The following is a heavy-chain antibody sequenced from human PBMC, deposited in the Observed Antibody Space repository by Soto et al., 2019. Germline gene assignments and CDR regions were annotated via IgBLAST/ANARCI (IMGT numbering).Heavy chain of an antibody. CDR2: ISAYNGNT. CDR3: ARSPYSSSSALGRFDP. D-gene: IGHD6-6*01. CDR1: GYTFTSYG. V-gene: IGHV1-18*04. Sequence: GASVKVSCKASGYTFTSYGISWVRQAPGQGLEWMEWISAYNGNTNYAQKLQGRVTMTTDTSTSTAYMELRSLRSDDTAVYYCARSPYSSSSALGRFDPWGQGTLVTVSS. J-gene: IGHJ5*02.